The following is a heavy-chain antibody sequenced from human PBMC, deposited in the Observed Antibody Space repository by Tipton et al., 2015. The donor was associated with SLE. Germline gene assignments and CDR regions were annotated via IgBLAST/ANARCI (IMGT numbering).Heavy chain of an antibody. CDR2: IYYSGST. CDR1: GGSISSYF. D-gene: IGHD4-11*01. V-gene: IGHV4-59*06. Sequence: TLSLTCNVSGGSISSYFWTWIRQPPGKGLEWIGYIYYSGSTYYNPSLQSRLTMSVDTSTNQFSLKLTSVTAADTAVYFCARFDYSNWDDYWGQGTLVTVSS. CDR3: ARFDYSNWDDY. J-gene: IGHJ4*02.